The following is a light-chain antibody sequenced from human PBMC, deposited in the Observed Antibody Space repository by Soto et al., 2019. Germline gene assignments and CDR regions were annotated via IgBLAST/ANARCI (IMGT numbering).Light chain of an antibody. CDR3: QQYNNWPLA. CDR2: GAS. J-gene: IGKJ4*01. Sequence: EIVMTQSPATLSVSPGERATLSCRASQSVSSDLAWYQQKPGQAPRLLIYGASTRATGSPARFSGSGSGTEFTLTISSLQSVDFAVYYWQQYNNWPLAFGGGTKVQIK. CDR1: QSVSSD. V-gene: IGKV3-15*01.